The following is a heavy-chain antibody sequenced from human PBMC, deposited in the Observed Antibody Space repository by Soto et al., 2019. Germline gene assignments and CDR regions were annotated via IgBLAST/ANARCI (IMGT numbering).Heavy chain of an antibody. CDR1: GGSISSGYYY. J-gene: IGHJ6*02. CDR2: IYYIGIT. D-gene: IGHD3-3*01. V-gene: IGHV4-30-4*01. Sequence: SETLSLTCSVSGGSISSGYYYWSWILQPPGNALQLVLNIYYIGITYYNPSLKSRHIISIDTSKNQFSLKVGSVTAAAAAVYYCATFSLYGMDVWGQGTTVTVSS. CDR3: ATFSLYGMDV.